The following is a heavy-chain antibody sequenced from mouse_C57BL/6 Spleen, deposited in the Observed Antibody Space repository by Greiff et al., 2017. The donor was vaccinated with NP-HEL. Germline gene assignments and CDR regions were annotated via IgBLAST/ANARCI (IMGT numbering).Heavy chain of an antibody. Sequence: VQLQQSGAELVRPGTSVKVSCKASGYAFTNYLIEWVKQRPGQGLEWIGVINPGSGGTNYNEKFKGKATLTAAKSSSTAYMQLSSLTSEDSAVYFCARAYGSSYEGYYAMDYWGQRTSVTVSS. J-gene: IGHJ4*01. CDR2: INPGSGGT. CDR3: ARAYGSSYEGYYAMDY. V-gene: IGHV1-54*01. CDR1: GYAFTNYL. D-gene: IGHD1-1*01.